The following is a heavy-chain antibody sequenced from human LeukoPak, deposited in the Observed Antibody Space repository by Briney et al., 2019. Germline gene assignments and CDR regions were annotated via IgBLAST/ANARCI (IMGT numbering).Heavy chain of an antibody. Sequence: ASVKVSCKASGYTFSIYNMHWVRQAPGQGLEWMGIINLSGGSASDTQKFQGRVTMTRDTSTSTLYMELSSLRSEDTAVYYCAREGVAATGLDYWGQGTLVTVSS. CDR2: INLSGGSA. D-gene: IGHD6-13*01. CDR3: AREGVAATGLDY. V-gene: IGHV1-46*01. CDR1: GYTFSIYN. J-gene: IGHJ4*02.